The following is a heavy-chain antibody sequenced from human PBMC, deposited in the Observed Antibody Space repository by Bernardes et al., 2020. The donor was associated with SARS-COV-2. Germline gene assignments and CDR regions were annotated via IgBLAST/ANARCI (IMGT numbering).Heavy chain of an antibody. J-gene: IGHJ6*02. CDR2: IFSSGST. D-gene: IGHD1-26*01. CDR3: AKTYSPYGMEV. CDR1: GGSITSGSYY. V-gene: IGHV4-61*02. Sequence: SETLSLTCTVSGGSITSGSYYWSWIRQPAGKGLEWIGRIFSSGSTKYNPSLKSRVTISVDTSKSQFSLRLTSVTAADAAIYYCAKTYSPYGMEVWGQGTTVTVSS.